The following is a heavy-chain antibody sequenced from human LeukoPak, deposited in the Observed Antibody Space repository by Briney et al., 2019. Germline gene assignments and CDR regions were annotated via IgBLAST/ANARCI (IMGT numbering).Heavy chain of an antibody. Sequence: SETLSLTCAVYGGSLCGYYWIWIRQPPGKGREWSGEINHSGSTNYNPSLKSLVTIPVDTSKKQFSLKMSPATAALPAWYYRARGPTGRGYSYGLFPAGGDDWGQGTLVTVSS. V-gene: IGHV4-34*01. CDR1: GGSLCGYY. CDR2: INHSGST. D-gene: IGHD5-18*01. CDR3: ARGPTGRGYSYGLFPAGGDD. J-gene: IGHJ4*02.